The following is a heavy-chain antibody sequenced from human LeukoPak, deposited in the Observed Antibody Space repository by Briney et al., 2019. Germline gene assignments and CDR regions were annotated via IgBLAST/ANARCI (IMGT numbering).Heavy chain of an antibody. CDR1: GGSISSYY. CDR2: IYYSGST. V-gene: IGHV4-59*01. Sequence: SETLSLTCTVSGGSISSYYWSWIRQPPGKGLEWIWYIYYSGSTNYNPSLKSRVTISVDTSKNQFSLKLSSVTAADTAVYYCAGDTTRYGMDVWGQGTTVTVSS. J-gene: IGHJ6*02. CDR3: AGDTTRYGMDV. D-gene: IGHD1-1*01.